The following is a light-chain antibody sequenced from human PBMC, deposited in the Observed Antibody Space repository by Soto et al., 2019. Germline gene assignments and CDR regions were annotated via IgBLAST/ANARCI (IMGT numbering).Light chain of an antibody. V-gene: IGLV2-23*01. CDR3: CSDAGGTFVV. J-gene: IGLJ2*01. Sequence: QSALTQPASVSGSPGQSITISCTGTSNDIGSYNLVSWYQQHPGRAPKLIIFEGSKRPSGVSDRFSGSKSGNTASLIISGVQAEDEDDYYCCSDAGGTFVVFGGGTKLTVL. CDR1: SNDIGSYNL. CDR2: EGS.